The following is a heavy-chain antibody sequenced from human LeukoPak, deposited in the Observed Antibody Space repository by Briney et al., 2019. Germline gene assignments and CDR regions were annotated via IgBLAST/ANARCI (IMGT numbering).Heavy chain of an antibody. V-gene: IGHV4-30-2*01. J-gene: IGHJ6*02. CDR1: GGSISSGGYS. CDR3: ARHLYCGGDCPAPSYGMDV. Sequence: SETLSLTCAVSGGSISSGGYSWTWIRQPPGKGLEWIGYIYDSGSTYYNPSLKSRVTISADRSKNHFSLKLSSVTAADTAVYYCARHLYCGGDCPAPSYGMDVWGQGTTVTVSS. CDR2: IYDSGST. D-gene: IGHD2-21*02.